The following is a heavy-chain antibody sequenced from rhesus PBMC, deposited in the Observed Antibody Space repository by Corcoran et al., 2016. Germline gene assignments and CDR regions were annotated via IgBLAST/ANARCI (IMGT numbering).Heavy chain of an antibody. CDR2: ISGSSGST. Sequence: QVQLQESGPGLVKPSEPLSLTCAVSGGSTSSSNWWVWIRQPPGKGLEWIGYISGSSGSTYYNPSLKSRVTISTDTSKNQFSLKLSSVTAADTAVYYCARDEGTSGWYGWWVIYWGQGVLVTVSS. CDR1: GGSTSSSNW. J-gene: IGHJ4*01. D-gene: IGHD6-31*01. CDR3: ARDEGTSGWYGWWVIY. V-gene: IGHV4-65*01.